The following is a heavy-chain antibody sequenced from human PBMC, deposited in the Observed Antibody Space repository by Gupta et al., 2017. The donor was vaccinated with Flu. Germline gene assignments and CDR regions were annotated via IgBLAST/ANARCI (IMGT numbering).Heavy chain of an antibody. D-gene: IGHD3-16*01. J-gene: IGHJ3*02. Sequence: DVQLVESGGGLVKPGGSLRLSCVASGFTFSDAWMNWVRQAPGKGLGWVGRLKSKTDGGTTDYAAPVKGRFTISRDDSKNTLYLQMKSLKTEDTAVYYCTTDSSGGIASDIWGQGTMVTVSS. V-gene: IGHV3-15*01. CDR3: TTDSSGGIASDI. CDR1: GFTFSDAW. CDR2: LKSKTDGGTT.